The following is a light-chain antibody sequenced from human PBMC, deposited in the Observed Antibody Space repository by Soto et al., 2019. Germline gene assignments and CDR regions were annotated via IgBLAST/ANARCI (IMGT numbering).Light chain of an antibody. Sequence: QSVLTQPPSASGTPGQRVTISCSGSSSNIGSNTVNWYQQLPGTAPKLLIYSNNSRPLGVPDRFSGSKSGTSASLAISGLQSEDEADYYCAAWDDSLNGQGVFGTGTKVTVL. CDR1: SSNIGSNT. V-gene: IGLV1-44*01. CDR3: AAWDDSLNGQGV. CDR2: SNN. J-gene: IGLJ1*01.